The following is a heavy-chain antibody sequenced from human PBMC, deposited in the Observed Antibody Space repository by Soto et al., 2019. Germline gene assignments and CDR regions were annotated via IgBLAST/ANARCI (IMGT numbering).Heavy chain of an antibody. CDR1: GYSFTSYG. D-gene: IGHD1-26*01. J-gene: IGHJ4*02. CDR2: ISAYSGNT. V-gene: IGHV1-18*01. Sequence: QVQLVQSGAEVKKPGVSVKVSCKASGYSFTSYGVSWVRQAPGQGLERMGWISAYSGNTNYAQNFQGRVTMTTDTSTTTAYLELRSLRSDDTAVYYCARTKWTDGWDFDYWGQGTLITVSS. CDR3: ARTKWTDGWDFDY.